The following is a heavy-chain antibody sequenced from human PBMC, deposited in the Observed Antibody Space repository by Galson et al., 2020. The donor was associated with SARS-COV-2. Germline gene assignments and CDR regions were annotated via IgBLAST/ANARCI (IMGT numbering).Heavy chain of an antibody. CDR3: ARGGEWELPYYFYC. CDR2: ISSDGSNS. J-gene: IGHJ4*02. D-gene: IGHD1-26*01. CDR1: GFTFSNYV. V-gene: IGHV3-30*04. Sequence: GGSLRLSCAASGFTFSNYVMHWVSQAPGKGPEWVAVISSDGSNSFYADSLKGRFTISRDNSKSTLYLQMNSLRAEDKAVYYCARGGEWELPYYFYCWGQGTLVTVSS.